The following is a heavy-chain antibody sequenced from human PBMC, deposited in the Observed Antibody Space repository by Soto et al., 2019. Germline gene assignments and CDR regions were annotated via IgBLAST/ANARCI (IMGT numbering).Heavy chain of an antibody. CDR2: IDPTDSYT. V-gene: IGHV5-10-1*01. CDR1: GYSFTSYL. CDR3: ARGGPQVVHNWVDP. D-gene: IGHD2-15*01. Sequence: PGESLKISCTGSGYSFTSYLINWVRQMPGKGLEWMGRIDPTDSYTNYNPSFQGHVTISADKSLSTAYLQWNSLRASDTATYYCARGGPQVVHNWVDPWGQGTLVTVSS. J-gene: IGHJ5*02.